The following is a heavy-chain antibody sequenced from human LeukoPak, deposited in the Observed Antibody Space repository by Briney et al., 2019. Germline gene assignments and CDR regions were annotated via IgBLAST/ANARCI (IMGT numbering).Heavy chain of an antibody. CDR2: IFYSGTT. CDR1: GGSISSYY. V-gene: IGHV4-59*08. Sequence: SETLSLTCTVSGGSISSYYWSWIRQPPGKGLEWIGFIFYSGTTNYNPSLKSRVTISVDTSKNQFSLKLSSVTAADTAVYYCARHISSGWYRRFDPWGQGTLVTVSS. J-gene: IGHJ5*02. CDR3: ARHISSGWYRRFDP. D-gene: IGHD6-19*01.